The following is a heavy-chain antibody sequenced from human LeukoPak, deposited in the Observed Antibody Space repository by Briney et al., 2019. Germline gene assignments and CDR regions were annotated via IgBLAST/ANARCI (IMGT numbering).Heavy chain of an antibody. CDR3: ARDVVGDVGSWLPFDY. Sequence: GASVKVSCKASGGTFSSYAISWLRQAPGQGLEWMGRIIPIFGTANYAQKFQGRVTITTDESTSTAYMELSSLRSEDTAVYYCARDVVGDVGSWLPFDYWGQGTLVTVSS. CDR2: IIPIFGTA. J-gene: IGHJ4*02. D-gene: IGHD6-13*01. CDR1: GGTFSSYA. V-gene: IGHV1-69*05.